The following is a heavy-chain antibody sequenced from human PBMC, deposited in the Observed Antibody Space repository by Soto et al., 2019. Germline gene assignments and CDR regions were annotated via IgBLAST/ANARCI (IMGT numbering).Heavy chain of an antibody. CDR2: ISGSGGRP. J-gene: IGHJ5*01. V-gene: IGHV3-23*01. D-gene: IGHD3-16*02. Sequence: ALRLSCASSKFTFTTYTMSLVLHSPLKWLERVSVISGSGGRPSYADSVQGRFIISRDNPKSTLYLQMNSLRAEDTAMYYCAKARCYTTDCYVPDSWGQGTLVTVSS. CDR3: AKARCYTTDCYVPDS. CDR1: KFTFTTYT.